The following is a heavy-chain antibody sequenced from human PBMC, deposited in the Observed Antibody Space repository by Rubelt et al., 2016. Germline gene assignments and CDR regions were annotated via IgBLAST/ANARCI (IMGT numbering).Heavy chain of an antibody. CDR1: GFTLNNYW. Sequence: GFTLNNYWMHWVRQVPGKGLVWVSRINSDGSSTSYVDSVKGRFTISRDNAKNTLYLQMNSLRDEDTAVYYCARGSYYFDYWGQGTLVTVSS. V-gene: IGHV3-74*01. J-gene: IGHJ4*02. CDR2: INSDGSST. D-gene: IGHD2-21*01. CDR3: ARGSYYFDY.